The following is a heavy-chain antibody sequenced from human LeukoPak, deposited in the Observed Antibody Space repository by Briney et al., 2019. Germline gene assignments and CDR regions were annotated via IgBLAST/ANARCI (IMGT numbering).Heavy chain of an antibody. V-gene: IGHV1-18*01. CDR1: GYTFTSYA. D-gene: IGHD1-26*01. J-gene: IGHJ5*02. CDR2: ISAYNGNT. CDR3: ARVKSGGSYYWFDP. Sequence: GASVKVSCKASGYTFTSYAISWVRQAPGQGLEWMGGISAYNGNTNYAQKLQGRVTMTTDTSTSTAYMELRSLRSDDTALYYCARVKSGGSYYWFDPWGQGAPVTVSS.